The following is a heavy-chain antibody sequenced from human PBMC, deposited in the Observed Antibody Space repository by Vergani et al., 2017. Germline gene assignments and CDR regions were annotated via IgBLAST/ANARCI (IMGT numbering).Heavy chain of an antibody. J-gene: IGHJ4*02. D-gene: IGHD3-22*01. V-gene: IGHV3-23*01. CDR1: GFTFSTYA. CDR2: ISSDGGST. Sequence: EVQLLESGGGLVQPGGSLRLSCAASGFTFSTYAMTWVRQAPGKGLEWVSTISSDGGSTYYADSVTGRFTISRDNSKNTLSLQMNSLTAEDTAIYYCAGPQSTSAYYYGGFDYWGQGILVTVSS. CDR3: AGPQSTSAYYYGGFDY.